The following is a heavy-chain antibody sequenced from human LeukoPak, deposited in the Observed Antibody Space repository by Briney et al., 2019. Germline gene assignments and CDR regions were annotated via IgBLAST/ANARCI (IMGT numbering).Heavy chain of an antibody. CDR2: ISGSGGST. D-gene: IGHD3-22*01. CDR1: GFTVSSNY. Sequence: GGSLRLSCAASGFTVSSNYISWVRQAPGKGLEWVSAISGSGGSTYYADSVKGRFTISRDNSKNTLYLQMNSLRAEDTAVYYCAKDLTDDYYDSSGYYLGNAFDIWGQGTMVTVSS. V-gene: IGHV3-23*01. J-gene: IGHJ3*02. CDR3: AKDLTDDYYDSSGYYLGNAFDI.